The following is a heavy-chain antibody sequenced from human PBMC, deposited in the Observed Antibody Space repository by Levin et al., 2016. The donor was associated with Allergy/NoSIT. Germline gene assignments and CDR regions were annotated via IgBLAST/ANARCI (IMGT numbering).Heavy chain of an antibody. D-gene: IGHD5-12*01. J-gene: IGHJ4*02. V-gene: IGHV4-34*01. CDR3: ARGRTGATITSRYFDY. Sequence: WIRQPPGKGLEWIGEINHSGSTNYNPSLKSRVTISVDTSKNQFSLKLSSVTAADTAVYYCARGRTGATITSRYFDYWGQGTLVTVSS. CDR2: INHSGST.